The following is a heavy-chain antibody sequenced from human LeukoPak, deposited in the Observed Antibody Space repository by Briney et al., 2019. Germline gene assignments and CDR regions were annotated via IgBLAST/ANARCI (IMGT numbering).Heavy chain of an antibody. Sequence: PGGSLRLSCAASGFTFSSYAMSWVRQAPGKGLEWVSTISGSGGSTYYADSVKGRFTISRDNSKNTLYLQMNSPRVEDTAIYNCAKDQQSISYSPWGQGTLVTVSS. V-gene: IGHV3-23*01. J-gene: IGHJ5*02. CDR2: ISGSGGST. D-gene: IGHD4-11*01. CDR1: GFTFSSYA. CDR3: AKDQQSISYSP.